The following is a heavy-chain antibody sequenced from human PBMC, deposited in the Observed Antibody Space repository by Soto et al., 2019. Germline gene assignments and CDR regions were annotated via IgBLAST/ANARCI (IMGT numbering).Heavy chain of an antibody. CDR2: INAGNGNT. J-gene: IGHJ4*02. CDR3: ARDLSIMITFGGVIALDY. V-gene: IGHV1-3*01. D-gene: IGHD3-16*02. Sequence: ASVKVSCKASGYTFTSYAMHWVRQAPGQRLEWMGWINAGNGNTKYSQKFQGRVTITRDTSASTAYMELRSLRSDDTAVYYCARDLSIMITFGGVIALDYWGQGTLVTVSS. CDR1: GYTFTSYA.